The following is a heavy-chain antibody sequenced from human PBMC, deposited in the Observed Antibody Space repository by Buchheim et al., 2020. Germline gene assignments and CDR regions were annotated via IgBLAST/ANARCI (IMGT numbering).Heavy chain of an antibody. V-gene: IGHV3-23*01. J-gene: IGHJ6*02. CDR3: AKDLTMVRGVISKYYYGMDV. D-gene: IGHD3-10*01. Sequence: EVQLLESGGGLVQPGGSLRLSCVASGFTFSTYGMNWVRQVPGKGLEWVSSISGTAGTKHYADSVKGRSTIPRDNSKRPPFLQMNNVRAEDTAVYYCAKDLTMVRGVISKYYYGMDVWGQGTT. CDR1: GFTFSTYG. CDR2: ISGTAGTK.